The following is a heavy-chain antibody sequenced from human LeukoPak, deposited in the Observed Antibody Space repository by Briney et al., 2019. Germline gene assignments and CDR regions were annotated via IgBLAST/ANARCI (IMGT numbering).Heavy chain of an antibody. J-gene: IGHJ6*03. V-gene: IGHV4-34*01. CDR3: ATLGGVHCSSTSCYTNYYYYMNV. D-gene: IGHD2-2*02. Sequence: SSETLSLTCAVYGGSFSGYYWSWIRQPPGKGLEWIGEINHSGSTNYNPSLKSRVTISVDASKNQFSLKLSSVTAADTAVYYCATLGGVHCSSTSCYTNYYYYMNVWGKGTTVTVSS. CDR1: GGSFSGYY. CDR2: INHSGST.